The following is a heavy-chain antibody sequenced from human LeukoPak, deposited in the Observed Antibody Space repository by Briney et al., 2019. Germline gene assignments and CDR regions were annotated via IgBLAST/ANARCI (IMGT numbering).Heavy chain of an antibody. J-gene: IGHJ4*02. CDR1: GFSVSNKC. Sequence: GGSLRLSCAASGFSVSNKCMSWVRQAPGKGLEWVSVIYTGGDTYYADSVRGRFTISRDNSKNTVNLQMNSLRAEDTALYYCAGGQMFTSGGFDDWGQGTLVTVSS. CDR3: AGGQMFTSGGFDD. V-gene: IGHV3-53*01. D-gene: IGHD6-19*01. CDR2: IYTGGDT.